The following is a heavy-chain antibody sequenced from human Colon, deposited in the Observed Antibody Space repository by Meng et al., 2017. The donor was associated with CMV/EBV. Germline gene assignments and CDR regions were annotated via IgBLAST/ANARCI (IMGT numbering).Heavy chain of an antibody. CDR1: GGSISGSSHY. D-gene: IGHD3-3*01. J-gene: IGHJ5*01. V-gene: IGHV4-39*07. Sequence: SETLSLTCTVSGGSISGSSHYWAWIRQPPGKGLEWIGSIYYSGNTFYNPSLGSRVTMSMDTSYNQFSLKVTSVTAADTAVYYCVREGGSGFLEWLSTFDSWGQGTLVTVSS. CDR2: IYYSGNT. CDR3: VREGGSGFLEWLSTFDS.